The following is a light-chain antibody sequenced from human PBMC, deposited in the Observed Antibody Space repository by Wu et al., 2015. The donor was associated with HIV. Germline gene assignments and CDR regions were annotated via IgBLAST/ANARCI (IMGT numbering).Light chain of an antibody. CDR1: QSVSSN. CDR3: QQRSNWPPIFT. Sequence: EIILTQSPATLSLSPGERATLSCRTSQSVSSNLAWYQQKPGQAPRLLISDASNRATGISARFSGTGSGTDFTLTISSLEPGDSAIYYCQQRSNWPPIFTFGPGTKVDI. V-gene: IGKV3-11*01. CDR2: DAS. J-gene: IGKJ3*01.